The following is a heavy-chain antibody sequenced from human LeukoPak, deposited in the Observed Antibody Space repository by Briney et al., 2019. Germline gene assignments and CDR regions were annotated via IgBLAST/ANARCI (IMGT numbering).Heavy chain of an antibody. Sequence: KAXGYTFTNYGXXWVRQAPGQGLEWMGWINPNSGDTNYAQRFQGRVTMTRDTSSSTAYMELSRLTSDDTAVYYCARRLYYYDTSASGWFDPWGQGTLVTVSS. CDR1: GYTFTNYG. J-gene: IGHJ5*02. CDR3: ARRLYYYDTSASGWFDP. D-gene: IGHD3-22*01. V-gene: IGHV1-2*02. CDR2: INPNSGDT.